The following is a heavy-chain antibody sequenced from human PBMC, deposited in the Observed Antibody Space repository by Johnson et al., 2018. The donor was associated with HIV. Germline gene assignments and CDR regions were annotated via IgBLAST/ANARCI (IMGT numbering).Heavy chain of an antibody. J-gene: IGHJ3*02. CDR2: TNNDGSTT. CDR1: GFTFSSYA. D-gene: IGHD6-13*01. V-gene: IGHV3-23*04. CDR3: ARGRSSWRQGAFDI. Sequence: VQLVESGGGLVQPGGSLRLSCAASGFTFSSYAMSWVRQAPGKGLEWVSRTNNDGSTTTYADSVKGRFTVSRDKVKNRLHLQMNRLRAEDTSVYYCARGRSSWRQGAFDIRGQGTMVTVSS.